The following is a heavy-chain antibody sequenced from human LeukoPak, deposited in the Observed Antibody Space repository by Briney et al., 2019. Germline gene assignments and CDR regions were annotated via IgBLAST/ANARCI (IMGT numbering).Heavy chain of an antibody. CDR1: GYTFTSYG. CDR2: ISTYNGDT. J-gene: IGHJ4*02. Sequence: ASVKVSCKASGYTFTSYGINWVRQAPGQGLEWMGWISTYNGDTNYAQKLQGRVTMTTDTSTSTAYMELRSLRSDDTAVYSCARGSSYGFSMGYWGQGTLVTVSS. CDR3: ARGSSYGFSMGY. D-gene: IGHD3-16*01. V-gene: IGHV1-18*01.